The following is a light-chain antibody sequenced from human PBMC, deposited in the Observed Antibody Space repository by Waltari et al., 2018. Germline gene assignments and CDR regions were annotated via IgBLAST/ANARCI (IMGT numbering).Light chain of an antibody. J-gene: IGKJ4*01. CDR2: DAS. V-gene: IGKV3-11*01. Sequence: GQTATISCRASESVSRFFAWYQQKPGLPPRLLIYDASTRAPGIPARFSGSGFGTDFTLTISSLEPEDFAIYYCQQRRNWHLTFGGGTRVE. CDR1: ESVSRF. CDR3: QQRRNWHLT.